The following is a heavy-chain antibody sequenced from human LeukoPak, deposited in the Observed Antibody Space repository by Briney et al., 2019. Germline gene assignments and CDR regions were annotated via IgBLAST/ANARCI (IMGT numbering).Heavy chain of an antibody. V-gene: IGHV3-23*01. Sequence: GGSLRLSCAASGFTFSSYDMSWVRQAPGKGLEWVSSLTSDGGSTEYADSVKGRFTISRDNSKNTLYLQMNSLRAEDTAVYYCAKVSDSSGWSFDAFDIWGQGTMVTVSS. D-gene: IGHD6-19*01. CDR3: AKVSDSSGWSFDAFDI. CDR1: GFTFSSYD. CDR2: LTSDGGST. J-gene: IGHJ3*02.